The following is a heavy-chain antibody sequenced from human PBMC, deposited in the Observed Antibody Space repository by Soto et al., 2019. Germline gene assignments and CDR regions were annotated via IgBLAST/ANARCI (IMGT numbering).Heavy chain of an antibody. CDR3: VRDPRWQQLEFDF. CDR2: ISASDGET. Sequence: AASVKVSCTASGYPFTSYGVSWVRQAPGQGLEWIGWISASDGETHSAQKFQGRVTMTTDTSTTTAYLDLRSLTSDDTAVYYCVRDPRWQQLEFDFRGQGTLVTVSS. V-gene: IGHV1-18*01. D-gene: IGHD1-1*01. CDR1: GYPFTSYG. J-gene: IGHJ4*02.